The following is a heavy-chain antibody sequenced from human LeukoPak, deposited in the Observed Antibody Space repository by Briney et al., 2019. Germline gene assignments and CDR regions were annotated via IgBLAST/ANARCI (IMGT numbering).Heavy chain of an antibody. D-gene: IGHD2-21*01. Sequence: ASVKVSCKASGYTFTGYYMHWVRQAPGQGLEWMGWINPNSGGTNYAQKFQGWVTMTRDTSISTAYMELSRLRSDDTAVYYCARVGMEIGWSLELWGRGTLVTVSS. CDR3: ARVGMEIGWSLEL. J-gene: IGHJ2*01. V-gene: IGHV1-2*04. CDR2: INPNSGGT. CDR1: GYTFTGYY.